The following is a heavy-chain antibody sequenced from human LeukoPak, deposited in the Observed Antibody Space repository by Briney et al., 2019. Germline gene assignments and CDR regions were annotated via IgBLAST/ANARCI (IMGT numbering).Heavy chain of an antibody. Sequence: KSSQTLSLTCTVSGGSISSGSYYWSWIRQPAGKGLEWIGRISTSGSTNYNPSLKSRVTISVDTSKNQFSLKLSSVTAADTAVYYCARDDPYYYYMDVWGKGTTVTASS. CDR1: GGSISSGSYY. CDR3: ARDDPYYYYMDV. J-gene: IGHJ6*03. V-gene: IGHV4-61*02. CDR2: ISTSGST.